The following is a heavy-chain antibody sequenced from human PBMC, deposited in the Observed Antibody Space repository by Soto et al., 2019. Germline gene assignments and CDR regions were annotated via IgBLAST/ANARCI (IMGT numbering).Heavy chain of an antibody. J-gene: IGHJ3*02. CDR2: VTWNSGNI. CDR3: LKDGMTSFFGWVYDGLKI. D-gene: IGHD3-3*01. V-gene: IGHV3-9*01. CDR1: GFTFGDYG. Sequence: EVQLVESGGGLVQPGRSLRLSCVASGFTFGDYGMHWVRQAPGRGPEWVSGVTWNSGNIAYAETVRGRFTISRDKAKNSLYSQMHSLRAEDTVLYLCLKDGMTSFFGWVYDGLKIWGHGTMVIVSS.